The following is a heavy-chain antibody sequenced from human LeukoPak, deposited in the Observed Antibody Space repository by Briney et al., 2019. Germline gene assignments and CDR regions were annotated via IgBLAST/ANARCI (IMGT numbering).Heavy chain of an antibody. J-gene: IGHJ4*02. CDR1: RFSFSSYG. CDR2: IFYDGSNK. V-gene: IGHV3-30*18. D-gene: IGHD2/OR15-2a*01. CDR3: AKGSPEYLGSFDY. Sequence: SGGSLRLSCAASRFSFSSYGMHWVRQAPGKGLEWVAVIFYDGSNKYYADSVKGRFTISRDNSKNTLYLQMNSLRPEDTAVYYCAKGSPEYLGSFDYWGQGTLVTVSS.